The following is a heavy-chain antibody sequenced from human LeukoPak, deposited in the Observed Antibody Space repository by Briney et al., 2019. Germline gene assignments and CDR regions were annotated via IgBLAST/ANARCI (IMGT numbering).Heavy chain of an antibody. D-gene: IGHD5-24*01. Sequence: GESLKISCKGSGYRFTNYHIGWVRQMPGKGLEWMGIIYPADSDTRYRPTFRGQVTISVDKSINTAYLQWSSLKASDSAMYYCTRLISRGSDYNYVDDWGQGTLITVSS. CDR3: TRLISRGSDYNYVDD. CDR1: GYRFTNYH. CDR2: IYPADSDT. J-gene: IGHJ4*02. V-gene: IGHV5-51*01.